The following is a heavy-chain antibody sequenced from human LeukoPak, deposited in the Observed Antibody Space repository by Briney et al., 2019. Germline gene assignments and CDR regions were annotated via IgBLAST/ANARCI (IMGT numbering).Heavy chain of an antibody. CDR3: ARATGSGGYYYGLAP. CDR1: GGSFSGYY. J-gene: IGHJ5*02. D-gene: IGHD3-22*01. CDR2: INHSGST. V-gene: IGHV4-34*01. Sequence: PSETLSLTCAVYGGSFSGYYWSWIRQPPGKGLEWIGEINHSGSTNYNPSLKSRVTISVDTSKNQFSLKLSSVTAADTAVYYWARATGSGGYYYGLAPWGQGTRFTAS.